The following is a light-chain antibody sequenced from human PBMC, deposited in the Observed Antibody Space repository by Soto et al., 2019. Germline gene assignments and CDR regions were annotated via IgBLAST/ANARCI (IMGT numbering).Light chain of an antibody. Sequence: DIQMTQSPSSLSASVGDRVIITCQASQDIRKYLNWYQQKPGKAPKLLIYDASNLETGVPSRFSGSGSGTDFTFTINSLQPEDIATYYCLQYDNLPLFGGGTKVEI. CDR3: LQYDNLPL. J-gene: IGKJ4*01. CDR1: QDIRKY. CDR2: DAS. V-gene: IGKV1-33*01.